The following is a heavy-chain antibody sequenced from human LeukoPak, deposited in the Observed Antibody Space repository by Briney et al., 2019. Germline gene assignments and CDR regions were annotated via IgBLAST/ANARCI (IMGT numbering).Heavy chain of an antibody. CDR2: INSDGSST. CDR3: ARVLTGYYNFDY. Sequence: PGGSLRLSCAASGFTFSTYWMHWVRQAPGKGLVWVSHINSDGSSTSYADSVKGRFTISRDNAKNTLYLQMNSLRAEDTAVYYCARVLTGYYNFDYWGQGTLVTVSS. D-gene: IGHD3-9*01. V-gene: IGHV3-74*01. J-gene: IGHJ4*02. CDR1: GFTFSTYW.